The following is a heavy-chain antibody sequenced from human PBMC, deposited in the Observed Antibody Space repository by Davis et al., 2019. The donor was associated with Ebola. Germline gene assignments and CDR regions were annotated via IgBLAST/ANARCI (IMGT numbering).Heavy chain of an antibody. Sequence: GESLKISCAASGFSFSTYTMNWVRQAPGKGLEWVSYISRSSGTRLYADSVKGRFTISRDNAKNTLYLEMNSLRAEDTAVYYCASGLVGSTEFWGQGTLVSVSS. CDR3: ASGLVGSTEF. J-gene: IGHJ4*02. D-gene: IGHD1-26*01. CDR2: ISRSSGTR. CDR1: GFSFSTYT. V-gene: IGHV3-48*04.